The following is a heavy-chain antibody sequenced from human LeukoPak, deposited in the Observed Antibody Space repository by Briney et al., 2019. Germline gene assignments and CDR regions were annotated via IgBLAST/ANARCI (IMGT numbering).Heavy chain of an antibody. J-gene: IGHJ5*02. CDR1: GGSFSGYY. D-gene: IGHD2-8*01. V-gene: IGHV4-34*01. CDR2: INHSGST. CDR3: ARGGNGFDP. Sequence: PSETLSLTCAVYGGSFSGYYWSWIRQPPGKGFEWIGEINHSGSTNYNPSLKSRVTISVDTSKNQFSLKLSSVTAADTAVYYCARGGNGFDPWGQGTLVTVSS.